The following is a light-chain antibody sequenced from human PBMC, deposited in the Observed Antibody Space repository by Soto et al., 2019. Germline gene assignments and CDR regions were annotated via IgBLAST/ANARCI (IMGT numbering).Light chain of an antibody. CDR2: AAF. J-gene: IGKJ5*01. Sequence: IQLTQCPSSLSASVGDRVTISCRASQGIGTYLAWYQQKPGKAPKLLIYAAFTLHSGVPARFSGSRSGTDFTLTISSLQPEDFATYYCQQVNSYPQTFGQGTRLEI. V-gene: IGKV1-9*01. CDR3: QQVNSYPQT. CDR1: QGIGTY.